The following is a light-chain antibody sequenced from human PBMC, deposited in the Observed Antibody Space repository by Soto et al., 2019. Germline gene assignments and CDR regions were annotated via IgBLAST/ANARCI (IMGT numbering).Light chain of an antibody. CDR2: DVS. CDR3: SSFTGTNYV. CDR1: ICDVGGNKF. J-gene: IGLJ1*01. V-gene: IGLV2-14*03. Sequence: QSVLTQPASVSGSPGQSITISCTGTICDVGGNKFVSWYQQYPGKAPKLMICDVSNRPSGVSNRFSGSKSGNTASLTISGLQAEDEADYYCSSFTGTNYVFGTGTKVTVL.